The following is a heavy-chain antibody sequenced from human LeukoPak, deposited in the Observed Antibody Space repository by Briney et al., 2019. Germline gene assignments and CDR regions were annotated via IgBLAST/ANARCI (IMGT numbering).Heavy chain of an antibody. V-gene: IGHV4-31*03. Sequence: SETLSLTCTVSGGSISSSSYYWGWIRQHPGKGLEWIGYIYYSGSTYYNPSLKSRVTISVDTSKNQFSLKLSSVTAADTAVYYCARDTSSTSVYYYGMDVWGQGTTVTVSS. CDR3: ARDTSSTSVYYYGMDV. CDR2: IYYSGST. J-gene: IGHJ6*02. CDR1: GGSISSSSYY. D-gene: IGHD2-2*01.